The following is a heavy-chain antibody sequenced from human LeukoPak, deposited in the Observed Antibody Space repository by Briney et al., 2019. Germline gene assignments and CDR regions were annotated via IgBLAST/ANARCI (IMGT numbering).Heavy chain of an antibody. V-gene: IGHV1-18*01. Sequence: ASVKVSCKASGYTFTSYGISWVRQAPGQGLEWMGWISAYNGNANYAQNLQGRVTMTTDTSTSTAYMELRSLRSDDTAVYYCARGYYDILTGYPYFDYWGQGTLVTVSS. J-gene: IGHJ4*02. D-gene: IGHD3-9*01. CDR2: ISAYNGNA. CDR1: GYTFTSYG. CDR3: ARGYYDILTGYPYFDY.